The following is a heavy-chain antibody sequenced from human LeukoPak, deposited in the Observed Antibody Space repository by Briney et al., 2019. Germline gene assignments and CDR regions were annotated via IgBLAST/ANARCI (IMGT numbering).Heavy chain of an antibody. CDR3: ARARTFYYDSSGLQ. J-gene: IGHJ4*02. CDR2: IYYSGST. V-gene: IGHV4-39*06. D-gene: IGHD3-22*01. CDR1: GGSISSSSYY. Sequence: SETLSLTCTVSGGSISSSSYYWGWIRHPPGKGLEWIGSIYYSGSTYYNPYLESRVTILVDTSKNRFTLKLSSVTAADTAVYYCARARTFYYDSSGLQWGQGTLVTVSS.